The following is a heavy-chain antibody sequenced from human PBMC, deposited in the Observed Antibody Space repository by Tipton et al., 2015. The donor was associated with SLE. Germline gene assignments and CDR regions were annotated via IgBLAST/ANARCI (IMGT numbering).Heavy chain of an antibody. V-gene: IGHV4-61*02. CDR2: IYTSGST. J-gene: IGHJ6*02. D-gene: IGHD2-2*01. Sequence: TLSLTCTVSGGSISSGSYYWSWIRPPAGQGLEWIGRIYTSGSTNYNPSLKSRGTMSVDTSKNQFSLKLSSVTAADTAVYYCARDPWGYCSSTSCRDYYGMDVWGQGTTVTVAS. CDR3: ARDPWGYCSSTSCRDYYGMDV. CDR1: GGSISSGSYY.